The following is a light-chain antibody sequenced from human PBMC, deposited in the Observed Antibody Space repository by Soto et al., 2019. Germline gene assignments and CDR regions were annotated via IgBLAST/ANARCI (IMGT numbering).Light chain of an antibody. V-gene: IGLV2-23*01. CDR1: SSDVGSYNL. J-gene: IGLJ1*01. CDR2: EGN. CDR3: CSYASRDTYV. Sequence: QSALTQPASVSGSPGQSITISCTGTSSDVGSYNLVSWYQQHPGKAPKLIIFEGNKRRSGISDRFSGSKSGNTASLTISGLQAEDEADYYCCSYASRDTYVFGTGTKVTVL.